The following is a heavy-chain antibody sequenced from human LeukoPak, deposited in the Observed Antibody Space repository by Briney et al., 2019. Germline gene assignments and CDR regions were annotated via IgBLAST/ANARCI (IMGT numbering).Heavy chain of an antibody. V-gene: IGHV4-59*01. J-gene: IGHJ3*02. CDR1: GDSISSYY. Sequence: PSETLSLTCTVSGDSISSYYWSWIRQPPGKGLEWIGYIYYSGSTNYNPSLKSRVTISVDTSKNQFSLSLSSVTAADTAMYYCARGRIAARPGAFDIWGQGTMVTVSS. CDR2: IYYSGST. CDR3: ARGRIAARPGAFDI. D-gene: IGHD6-6*01.